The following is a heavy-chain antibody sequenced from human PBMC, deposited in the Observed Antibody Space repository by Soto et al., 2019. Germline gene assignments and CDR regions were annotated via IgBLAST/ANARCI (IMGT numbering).Heavy chain of an antibody. CDR3: ARHPSDFWFDP. J-gene: IGHJ5*02. D-gene: IGHD2-21*02. V-gene: IGHV4-39*01. CDR2: IYYSGST. CDR1: GGSISSSSYF. Sequence: QLQLQESGPGLVKPSETLSLTCSVSGGSISSSSYFWGWLRQPPGRGLEWIGSIYYSGSTYYIPSLKSRVTVSVDTSKTQFSLKLSSVTAADTAVYYCARHPSDFWFDPWGQGTLVTVSS.